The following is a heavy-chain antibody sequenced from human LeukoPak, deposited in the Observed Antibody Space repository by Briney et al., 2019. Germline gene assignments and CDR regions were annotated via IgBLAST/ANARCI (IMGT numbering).Heavy chain of an antibody. CDR3: ARGSSNVAARNNWFDP. J-gene: IGHJ5*02. V-gene: IGHV3-21*01. D-gene: IGHD6-6*01. Sequence: GGSLRLSCGASGFTFSGYDMNWVRQAPGKGLEGVSSISGSSSYIYYADSMKGRFTISRDDGKNSLYLQMNSLRAEDTAVYFCARGSSNVAARNNWFDPWGQGTLVTVSS. CDR2: ISGSSSYI. CDR1: GFTFSGYD.